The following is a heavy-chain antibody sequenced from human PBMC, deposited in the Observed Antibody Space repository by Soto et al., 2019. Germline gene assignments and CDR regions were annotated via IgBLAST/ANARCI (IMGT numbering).Heavy chain of an antibody. V-gene: IGHV4-34*01. J-gene: IGHJ4*02. CDR1: GGSFSGYY. CDR3: ARDLRNYCSGGSCYLGYYFDY. Sequence: QVPLQQWGAGLLKPSETLSLTCAVYGGSFSGYYWSWIRQPPGKGLEWIGEINHSGSTNYNPSLKSRVTIPVDTSKNQFSLMLSSVTAAGTAVYYCARDLRNYCSGGSCYLGYYFDYWGQGTLVTVSS. D-gene: IGHD2-15*01. CDR2: INHSGST.